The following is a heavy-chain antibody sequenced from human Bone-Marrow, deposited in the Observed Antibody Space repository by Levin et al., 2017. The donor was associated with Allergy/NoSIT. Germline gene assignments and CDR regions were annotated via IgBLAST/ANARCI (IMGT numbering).Heavy chain of an antibody. D-gene: IGHD2-15*01. J-gene: IGHJ4*02. CDR1: GFTFSRYW. CDR3: ARGYCSAGRCYGAGYDY. Sequence: GGSLRLSCAASGFTFSRYWMSWVRQAPGKGLEWAANINEDAREKYYVDSVKGRFTISRDNTENSLYLQMNSLRAEDTAIYYCARGYCSAGRCYGAGYDYWGQGTLITVSS. CDR2: INEDAREK. V-gene: IGHV3-7*01.